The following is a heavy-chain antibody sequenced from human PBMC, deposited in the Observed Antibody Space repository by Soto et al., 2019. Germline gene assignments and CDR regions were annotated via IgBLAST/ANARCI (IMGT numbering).Heavy chain of an antibody. J-gene: IGHJ5*02. D-gene: IGHD3-10*01. CDR3: ARVWFGESSWFDP. CDR1: GGSITIGGYC. V-gene: IGHV4-30-2*01. Sequence: QLQLQESGSGLVKPSQTLSLTCTVSGGSITIGGYCWSWIRQPPGQGLEWIGYICHSGNTYYNPSLKSRVTTSLDRSKNQFSLNLSSVTAADTAVYYCARVWFGESSWFDPWGRGTLVTVSS. CDR2: ICHSGNT.